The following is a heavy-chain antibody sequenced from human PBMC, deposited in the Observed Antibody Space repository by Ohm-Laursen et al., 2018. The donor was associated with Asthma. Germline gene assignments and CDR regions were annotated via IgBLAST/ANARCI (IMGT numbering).Heavy chain of an antibody. V-gene: IGHV3-21*01. D-gene: IGHD3-3*01. CDR3: ARENRIRNYDFWSDYYYYGMDV. CDR1: GFTFSSYS. Sequence: GSLRLSCTASGFTFSSYSMNWVRQAPGKGLEWVSSISSSSSYIYYADSVKGRFTISRDNAKNSLYLQMNSLRAEDTAVYYCARENRIRNYDFWSDYYYYGMDVWGQGTTVTVSS. CDR2: ISSSSSYI. J-gene: IGHJ6*02.